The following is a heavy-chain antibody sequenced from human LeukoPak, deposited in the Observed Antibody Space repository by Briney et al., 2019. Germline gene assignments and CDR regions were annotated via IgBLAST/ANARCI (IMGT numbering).Heavy chain of an antibody. CDR2: IYSGGST. V-gene: IGHV3-66*01. Sequence: PGGSLRLSCAPSGFAVSSNYMSWVRQAPGKGLEWVSVIYSGGSTYYADSVKGRFTISRDNPKNKLYLQMNSLRAEDTAVYYCARPHGDGTIYGMDVWGQGTTVTVSS. CDR3: ARPHGDGTIYGMDV. D-gene: IGHD4-17*01. CDR1: GFAVSSNY. J-gene: IGHJ6*02.